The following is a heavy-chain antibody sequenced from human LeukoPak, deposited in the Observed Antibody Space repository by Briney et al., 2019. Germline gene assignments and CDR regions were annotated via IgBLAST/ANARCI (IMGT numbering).Heavy chain of an antibody. D-gene: IGHD4-23*01. Sequence: GGYLRRSCAASGFTFSSYGMHWVRQAPGKGLEWVAVISYDGSNKYYADSVKGRFTISRDNSKNTLYLQMNSLRAEDTAVYYCAKDLEKQTTTVGDFDYWGQGTLVTVSS. CDR2: ISYDGSNK. CDR1: GFTFSSYG. V-gene: IGHV3-30*18. J-gene: IGHJ4*02. CDR3: AKDLEKQTTTVGDFDY.